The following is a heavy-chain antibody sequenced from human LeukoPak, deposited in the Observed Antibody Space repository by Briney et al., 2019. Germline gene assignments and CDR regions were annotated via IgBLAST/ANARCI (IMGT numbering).Heavy chain of an antibody. CDR2: ISYDGGNK. D-gene: IGHD3-22*01. CDR3: AKRTHYYDSSGYWGAFDI. CDR1: GFTFSSND. J-gene: IGHJ3*02. V-gene: IGHV3-30*18. Sequence: PGGSLRLSCAASGFTFSSNDIHWVRQAPGKGLEWVVVISYDGGNKYYADSVKGRFAISRDNSKNTLYLQMNSLRAEDTAVYYCAKRTHYYDSSGYWGAFDIWGQGTMVTVSS.